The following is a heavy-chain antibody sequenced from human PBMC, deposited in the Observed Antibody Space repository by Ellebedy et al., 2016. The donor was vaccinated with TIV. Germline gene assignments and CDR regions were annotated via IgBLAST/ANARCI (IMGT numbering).Heavy chain of an antibody. V-gene: IGHV4-4*02. J-gene: IGHJ4*02. CDR1: GGSISSTNW. Sequence: MPGGSLRLSCAVSGGSISSTNWWSWVRQPPGKGREWIGEIYPSGSTNYNPSLKIRFTISVDKSKNQFSLKLVSVTAADTAVYYCARGVCSGGSCPATTFDYWGQGTLVTVSS. CDR2: IYPSGST. CDR3: ARGVCSGGSCPATTFDY. D-gene: IGHD2-15*01.